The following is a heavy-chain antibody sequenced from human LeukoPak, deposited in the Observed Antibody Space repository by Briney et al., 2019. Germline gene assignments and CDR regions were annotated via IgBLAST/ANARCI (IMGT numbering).Heavy chain of an antibody. J-gene: IGHJ4*02. CDR1: GFTFRTYE. D-gene: IGHD5-18*01. CDR2: ITSSGSPI. Sequence: PGGSLRLSCAASGFTFRTYEMNWVRQAPGKGLEWLSYITSSGSPIYYADSVKGRFTISRDNAKNSLYLQMNSLRAEDTAVYYCARGTRGYSSIDYWGQGTLVTASS. V-gene: IGHV3-48*03. CDR3: ARGTRGYSSIDY.